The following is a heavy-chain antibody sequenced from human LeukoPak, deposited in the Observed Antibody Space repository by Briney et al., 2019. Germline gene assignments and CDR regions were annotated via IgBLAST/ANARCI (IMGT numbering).Heavy chain of an antibody. CDR1: GFTFSSYA. Sequence: GGSLRLSCAASGFTFSSYAMSWVRQAPGKGLEWVSAISGSGGSTYYADSVKGRFTISRDNSKNTLYLQMNSLRAEDTAVYYCAKDSIYGSGSYEIGYWGQGTLVTVSS. V-gene: IGHV3-23*01. D-gene: IGHD3-10*01. CDR3: AKDSIYGSGSYEIGY. J-gene: IGHJ4*02. CDR2: ISGSGGST.